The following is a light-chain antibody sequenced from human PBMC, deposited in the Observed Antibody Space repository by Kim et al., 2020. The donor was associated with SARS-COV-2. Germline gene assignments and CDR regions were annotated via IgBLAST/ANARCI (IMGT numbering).Light chain of an antibody. CDR2: DAS. V-gene: IGKV3-11*01. CDR1: QSVSSY. J-gene: IGKJ2*01. CDR3: QQRINWPPT. Sequence: EIVLTQSPATLSLSPGERATLSCRASQSVSSYLAWYQQKPGQAPRFLIYDASNRATGIPARFSGSGSGTDFIFTISSLEPEDFAVYYCQQRINWPPTFGQGTKLEIK.